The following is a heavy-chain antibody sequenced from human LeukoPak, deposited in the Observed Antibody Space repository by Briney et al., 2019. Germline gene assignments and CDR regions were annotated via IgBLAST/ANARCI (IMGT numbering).Heavy chain of an antibody. CDR3: AIRPSTADAFDI. Sequence: PSETLSLTCTVAGGSINVNYWIWIRQPPGKGLEWIGNIYDSGSTNYNSSLKSRVTISIDTSKNQFSLKLSSVTAADTAVYYCAIRPSTADAFDIWGQGTMVTVSS. CDR1: GGSINVNY. V-gene: IGHV4-59*12. J-gene: IGHJ3*02. CDR2: IYDSGST.